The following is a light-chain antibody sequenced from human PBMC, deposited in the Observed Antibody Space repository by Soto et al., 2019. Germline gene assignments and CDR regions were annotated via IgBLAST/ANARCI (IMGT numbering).Light chain of an antibody. CDR3: QNYNRAAWT. V-gene: IGKV1-27*01. CDR2: GAS. Sequence: DIQMTQSPSSLSASVGDRVTITCRASEDISNYLAWYQQKPGKVPKLLIYGASTLQSGVPSRFSGSGSGTDFTLTISSLQTEDVATYYCQNYNRAAWTFGQGNKVESK. J-gene: IGKJ1*01. CDR1: EDISNY.